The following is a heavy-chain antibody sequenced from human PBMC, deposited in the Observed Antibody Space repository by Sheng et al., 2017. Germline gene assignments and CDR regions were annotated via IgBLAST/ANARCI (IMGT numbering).Heavy chain of an antibody. V-gene: IGHV4-59*01. Sequence: QVQLQESGPGLVKPSETLSLTCTVSGGSIDNYYWSWIRQPPGKGLEWIGFVYNSGSTNYNPSLKSRVTISVDTSKNQFSLNLVSVTAADTAVYYCVRGGAAADYWGQGTLVTVSS. CDR3: VRGGAAADY. CDR1: GGSIDNYY. CDR2: VYNSGST. J-gene: IGHJ4*02. D-gene: IGHD6-13*01.